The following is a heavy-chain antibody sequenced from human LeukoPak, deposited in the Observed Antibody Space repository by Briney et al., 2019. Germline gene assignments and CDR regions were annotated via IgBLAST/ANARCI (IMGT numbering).Heavy chain of an antibody. CDR1: GFTFSNYW. CDR3: AGGYGLYGMDV. Sequence: GGSLRLSCAASGFTFSNYWMSWVRQAPGKGLEWVSVIYSGGSTYYADSVKGRFTISRDNSKNTLYLQMNSLRAEDTAVYYCAGGYGLYGMDVWGQGTTVTVSS. CDR2: IYSGGST. J-gene: IGHJ6*02. D-gene: IGHD6-25*01. V-gene: IGHV3-53*01.